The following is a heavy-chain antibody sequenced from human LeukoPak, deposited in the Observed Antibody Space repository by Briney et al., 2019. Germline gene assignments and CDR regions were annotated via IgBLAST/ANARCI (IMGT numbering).Heavy chain of an antibody. CDR1: GGSISSSNW. CDR2: IYHSGST. V-gene: IGHV4-4*02. CDR3: ARVLLWFGELYTDY. Sequence: PSETLSLTCAVSGGSISSSNWWSWVRQPPGKGLEWIGEIYHSGSTNYNPSLKSRVTISVDKSKNQFSLKLSSVTAADTAVYYCARVLLWFGELYTDYWGRGTLVTVSS. J-gene: IGHJ4*02. D-gene: IGHD3-10*01.